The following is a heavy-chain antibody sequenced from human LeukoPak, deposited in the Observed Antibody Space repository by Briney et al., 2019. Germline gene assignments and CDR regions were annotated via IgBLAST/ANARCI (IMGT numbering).Heavy chain of an antibody. V-gene: IGHV3-30*03. D-gene: IGHD2-2*01. CDR3: ARDHCSSTSCPEYFQH. CDR1: GFTVSTNY. J-gene: IGHJ1*01. CDR2: ISYDGSNK. Sequence: GGSLRLSCAASGFTVSTNYMSWVRQAPGKGLEWVAVISYDGSNKYYADSVKGRFTISRDNSKNTLYLQMNSLRAEDTAVYYCARDHCSSTSCPEYFQHWGQGTLVTVSS.